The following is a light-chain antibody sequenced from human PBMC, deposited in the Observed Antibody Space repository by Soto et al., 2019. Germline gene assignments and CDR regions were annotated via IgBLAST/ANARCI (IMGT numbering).Light chain of an antibody. CDR2: DVS. CDR1: SSDVGGYNY. J-gene: IGLJ1*01. Sequence: QSALTQPASVSGSPGQSITISCTGTSSDVGGYNYVSWYQQYPGKAPKLMIYDVSNRPSGVSNRFSGSKSGNTASLTIFGLQAEDEADYYCSSYTTSNTFYVFGTGTKLTVL. CDR3: SSYTTSNTFYV. V-gene: IGLV2-14*03.